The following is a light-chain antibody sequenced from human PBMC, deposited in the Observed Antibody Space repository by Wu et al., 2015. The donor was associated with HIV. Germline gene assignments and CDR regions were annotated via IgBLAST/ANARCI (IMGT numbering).Light chain of an antibody. V-gene: IGKV3-20*01. CDR1: QSVSSNY. CDR2: GAS. CDR3: QQYGSSLTWT. J-gene: IGKJ1*01. Sequence: EIVLTQSPDTLSLSPGERATLSCRASQSVSSNYLAWYQQKPGQAPRLLISGASSRASGIPDRFSGSGSGTDFTLTISRLEPEDFAVYYCQQYGSSLTWTFGQGTKVEI.